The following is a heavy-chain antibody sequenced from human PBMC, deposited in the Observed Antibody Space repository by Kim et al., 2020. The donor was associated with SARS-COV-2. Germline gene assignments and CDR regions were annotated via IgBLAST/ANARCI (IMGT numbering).Heavy chain of an antibody. CDR3: ARQGITMIVVVIPDAFDI. J-gene: IGHJ3*02. D-gene: IGHD3-22*01. V-gene: IGHV4-39*01. Sequence: SETLSLTCTVSGGSISSSSYYWGWIRQPPGKGLEWIGSIYYSGSTYYNPSLKSRVTISVDTSKNQFSLKLSSVTAADTAVYYCARQGITMIVVVIPDAFDIWGQGTMVTVSS. CDR2: IYYSGST. CDR1: GGSISSSSYY.